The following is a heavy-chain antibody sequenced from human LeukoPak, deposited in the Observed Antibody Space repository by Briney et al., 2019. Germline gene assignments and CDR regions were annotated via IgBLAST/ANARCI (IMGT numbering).Heavy chain of an antibody. J-gene: IGHJ3*02. Sequence: GGSLRLSCAASGFTFDDYGMSWVRQAPGKGLEWVSGINWNGGSTDYADSVKGRFIISRDNAKDSLSLQMTSLRAEDTALYYCARDMKYGSGNGFEIWGQGTMVTVSS. CDR3: ARDMKYGSGNGFEI. CDR2: INWNGGST. V-gene: IGHV3-20*04. CDR1: GFTFDDYG. D-gene: IGHD3-10*01.